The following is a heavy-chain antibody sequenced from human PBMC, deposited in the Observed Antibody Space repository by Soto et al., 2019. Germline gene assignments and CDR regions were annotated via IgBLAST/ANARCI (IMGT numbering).Heavy chain of an antibody. V-gene: IGHV3-21*01. D-gene: IGHD1-7*01. CDR2: ISSSSSYI. CDR3: ARDFPQTGTHRDDYYYGMDV. Sequence: GGSLRLSCAASGFTFSSYSMNWVRQAPGKGLEWVSSISSSSSYIYYADSVKGRFTISRDNAKNSLYLQMNSLRAEDTAVYYCARDFPQTGTHRDDYYYGMDVWGQGTTVTVSS. CDR1: GFTFSSYS. J-gene: IGHJ6*02.